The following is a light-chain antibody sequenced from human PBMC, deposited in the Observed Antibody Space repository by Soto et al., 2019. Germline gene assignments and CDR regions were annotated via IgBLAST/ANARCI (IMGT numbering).Light chain of an antibody. Sequence: DIQMTQSPSTLSASVGDRVTITCRASQSISSWLAWYQQKPGKAPKLLIYKASSLESGVPSRFSGSGSGTEFTLTISSLQRDDFATYYCQQYNSYSEWTFGQGTKVEIK. CDR2: KAS. V-gene: IGKV1-5*03. J-gene: IGKJ1*01. CDR1: QSISSW. CDR3: QQYNSYSEWT.